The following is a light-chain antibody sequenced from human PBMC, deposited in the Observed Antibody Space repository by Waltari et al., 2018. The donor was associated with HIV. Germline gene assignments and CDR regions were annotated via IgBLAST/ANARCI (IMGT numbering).Light chain of an antibody. Sequence: QSALTQPRSVSGSPGQSVTISCTGTRSDVGGYNSVPWYQQHPGKAPKLMIYDVSKRPSGVPDRFSGSKSGNTASLTISGLQAEDEADYYCCSYAGSYTVVFGGGTKLTVL. V-gene: IGLV2-11*01. CDR2: DVS. J-gene: IGLJ2*01. CDR3: CSYAGSYTVV. CDR1: RSDVGGYNS.